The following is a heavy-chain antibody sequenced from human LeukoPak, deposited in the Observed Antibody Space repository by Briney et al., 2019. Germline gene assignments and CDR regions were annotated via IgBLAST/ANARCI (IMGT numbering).Heavy chain of an antibody. CDR2: ISYDGSNK. Sequence: QPGGSLRLSCAASGFTFSSYAMHWVRQAPGKGLEWVAVISYDGSNKYHVDSVKGRFTISRDNAKNSLYLQMNSLRAEDTAVYYCAELGITMIGGVWGKGTTVTISS. CDR3: AELGITMIGGV. J-gene: IGHJ6*04. D-gene: IGHD3-10*02. CDR1: GFTFSSYA. V-gene: IGHV3-30*04.